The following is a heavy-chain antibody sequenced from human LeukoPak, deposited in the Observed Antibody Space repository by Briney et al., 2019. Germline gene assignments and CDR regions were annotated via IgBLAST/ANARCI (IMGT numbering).Heavy chain of an antibody. J-gene: IGHJ5*02. CDR1: GYSFTFYW. D-gene: IGHD3-22*01. Sequence: GESLKISCKGSGYSFTFYWIGWVRQMPGKGLEWMGIICPGDSDTRYSPSFQGQVTISADKSISTAYLQWSSLKASDTAMSYXXXXXXXXXXXDSSGYYSWLDPWGQGTLVTVSS. CDR3: XXXXXXXXXXDSSGYYSWLDP. CDR2: ICPGDSDT. V-gene: IGHV5-51*01.